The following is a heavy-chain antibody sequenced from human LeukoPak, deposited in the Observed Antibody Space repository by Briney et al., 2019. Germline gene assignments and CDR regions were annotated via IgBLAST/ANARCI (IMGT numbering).Heavy chain of an antibody. Sequence: GASVKVSCKASGGTFSSYAISWVRQAPGQGLEWMGGIIPIFGTANYAQKFQGRVTITADESTATTYMELSSLISDDTAVYFCARGHAVFEGAASRTETIFYYGLVIWGQGTTVTVSS. CDR3: ARGHAVFEGAASRTETIFYYGLVI. CDR1: GGTFSSYA. J-gene: IGHJ6*02. D-gene: IGHD3-3*01. CDR2: IIPIFGTA. V-gene: IGHV1-69*13.